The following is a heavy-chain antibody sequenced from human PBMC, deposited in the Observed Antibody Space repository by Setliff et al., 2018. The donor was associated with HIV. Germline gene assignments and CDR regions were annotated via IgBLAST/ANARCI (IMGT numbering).Heavy chain of an antibody. V-gene: IGHV3-7*01. CDR2: INQDGSQK. J-gene: IGHJ4*02. Sequence: GGSLRLSCAASGFTFKNYWTSWVRQAPGKGLEWVASINQDGSQKYHVASVKGRSTISRDNAQSSLYLEVNGLRAEDAAVYYCAREFVPTGFFDFWGLGSLVTVS. CDR1: GFTFKNYW. D-gene: IGHD2-8*01. CDR3: AREFVPTGFFDF.